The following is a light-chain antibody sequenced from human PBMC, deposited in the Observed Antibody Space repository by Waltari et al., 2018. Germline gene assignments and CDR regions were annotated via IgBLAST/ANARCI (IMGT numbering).Light chain of an antibody. CDR1: SSDVGSYNF. V-gene: IGLV2-23*01. J-gene: IGLJ3*02. Sequence: QSALTQPASVSGSPGQSITISCTGISSDVGSYNFVSWYPQHPGKAPQLMIYDAIMRPVGVSDRFSGSKSGNTASLTISGLQGEDEGDYYCCSYAGSTTPNWVFGGGTKLTVL. CDR2: DAI. CDR3: CSYAGSTTPNWV.